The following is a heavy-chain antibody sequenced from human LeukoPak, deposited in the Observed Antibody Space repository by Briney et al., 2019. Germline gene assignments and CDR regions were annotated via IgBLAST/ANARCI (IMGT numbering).Heavy chain of an antibody. CDR2: ISPDGSEK. D-gene: IGHD5-12*01. CDR3: AKCGYSGCHLIDY. J-gene: IGHJ4*02. V-gene: IGHV3-7*02. Sequence: GGSLRLSCAASGFTFTTYWMSWVRQAPGKGLEWVAKISPDGSEKYYVDSVKGRFTISRDNAKNSLDLQMSSLRADDTAVYYCAKCGYSGCHLIDYWGQGTLVTVSS. CDR1: GFTFTTYW.